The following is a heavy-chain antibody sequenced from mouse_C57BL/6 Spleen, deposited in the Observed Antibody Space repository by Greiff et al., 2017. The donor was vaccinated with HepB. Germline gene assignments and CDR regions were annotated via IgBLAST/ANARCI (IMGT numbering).Heavy chain of an antibody. J-gene: IGHJ4*01. CDR1: GYSITSGYY. D-gene: IGHD1-1*01. Sequence: ESGPGLVKPSQSLSLTCSVTGYSITSGYYWNWIRQFPGNKLEWMGYISYDGSNNYNPSLKNRISITRDTSKNQFFLKLNSVTTEDTATYYCASGYGSSWEDYWGQGTSVTVSS. CDR2: ISYDGSN. V-gene: IGHV3-6*01. CDR3: ASGYGSSWEDY.